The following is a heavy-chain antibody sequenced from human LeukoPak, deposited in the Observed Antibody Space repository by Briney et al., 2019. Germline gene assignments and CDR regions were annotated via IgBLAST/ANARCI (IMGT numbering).Heavy chain of an antibody. CDR2: IYRSGSA. J-gene: IGHJ4*02. V-gene: IGHV4-61*01. D-gene: IGHD2-2*01. CDR3: ARGGSGILGSSTSCFDY. CDR1: GGSVSSANYY. Sequence: SEPLSLTCTVSGGSVSSANYYWSWVRQTPGKGLEWIGYIYRSGSATYNPSLKTRVTILVDTSNNQFSLKLNSVTAADAAVYYCARGGSGILGSSTSCFDYWGQGTLVTVSS.